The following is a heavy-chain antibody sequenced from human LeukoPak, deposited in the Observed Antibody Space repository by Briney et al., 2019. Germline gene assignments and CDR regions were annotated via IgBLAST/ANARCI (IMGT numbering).Heavy chain of an antibody. CDR2: ISSSGSTI. CDR3: ARDETMVRGVIIRFDY. CDR1: GFTFSSYE. V-gene: IGHV3-48*03. J-gene: IGHJ4*02. Sequence: PGGSLRLSCAASGFTFSSYEMNWVRQAPGKGLEWVSYISSSGSTIYYADSVKGRFTISRDNAKNSLYLQMNSLRAEDTAVYYCARDETMVRGVIIRFDYWGQGTLVTVSS. D-gene: IGHD3-10*01.